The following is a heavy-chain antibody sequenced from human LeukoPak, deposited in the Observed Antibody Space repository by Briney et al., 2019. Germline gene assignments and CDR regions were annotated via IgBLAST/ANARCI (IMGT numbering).Heavy chain of an antibody. D-gene: IGHD6-19*01. Sequence: GGSLRLSCAASGFTFSSYSMNWVRQAPGKGLEWVSSISSSSSYIYYADSVKGRSTIPRDNAKNSLYLQMNSLRAEDTAVYYCASNRIAVTDYWGQGTLVTVSS. V-gene: IGHV3-21*01. CDR3: ASNRIAVTDY. J-gene: IGHJ4*02. CDR1: GFTFSSYS. CDR2: ISSSSSYI.